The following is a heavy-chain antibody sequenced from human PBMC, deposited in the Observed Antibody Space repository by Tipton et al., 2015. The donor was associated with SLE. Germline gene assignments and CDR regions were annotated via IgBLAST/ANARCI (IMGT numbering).Heavy chain of an antibody. Sequence: VQLVQSGAEVKKPGESLKISCKGSGFSFTNYWIGWVRQMPGKGLEWIGRIDPADDETTYWPSFQGQVTISTDRSINTAYLQWSTLKASDSAMYYCARLGRYSGAWYEGGDYYYYMDVWGKGTRVTVSS. J-gene: IGHJ6*03. V-gene: IGHV5-51*03. CDR1: GFSFTNYW. CDR2: IDPADDET. D-gene: IGHD6-25*01. CDR3: ARLGRYSGAWYEGGDYYYYMDV.